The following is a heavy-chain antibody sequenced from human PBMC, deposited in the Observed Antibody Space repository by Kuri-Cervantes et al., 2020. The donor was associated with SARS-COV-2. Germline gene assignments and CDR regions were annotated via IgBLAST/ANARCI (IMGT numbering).Heavy chain of an antibody. V-gene: IGHV5-51*01. Sequence: GGSLRLSCKGSGYSFTSYWIGWVRQMLGKGLEWMGIIYPGDSDTRYSPSFQGQVTISADKSISTAYLQWSSLKASDTAMYYCARLVDIVVVPAAQRGWFDPWGQGTLVTVSS. J-gene: IGHJ5*02. CDR2: IYPGDSDT. CDR1: GYSFTSYW. CDR3: ARLVDIVVVPAAQRGWFDP. D-gene: IGHD2-2*01.